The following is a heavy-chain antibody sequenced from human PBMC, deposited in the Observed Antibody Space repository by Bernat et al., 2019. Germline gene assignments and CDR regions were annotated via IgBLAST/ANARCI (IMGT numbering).Heavy chain of an antibody. J-gene: IGHJ4*02. CDR3: SRSGSGRSY. CDR2: IYYSGST. V-gene: IGHV4-31*03. D-gene: IGHD3-10*01. CDR1: GGSISSGDYY. Sequence: QVQLQESGPGLVKPSQTLSLTCTVSGGSISSGDYYWSWVRQHPGKGLEWIGYIYYSGSTYYNPSLKSRVAISLDTSRIQFSLKLSSVTAADTAVYYCSRSGSGRSYWGQGTLVTVSS.